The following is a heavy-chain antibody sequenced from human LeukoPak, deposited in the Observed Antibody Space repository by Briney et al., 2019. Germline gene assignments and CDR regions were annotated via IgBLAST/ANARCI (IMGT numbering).Heavy chain of an antibody. CDR3: ARGLYGSGTYELDY. CDR2: ISGSSSPI. CDR1: GLTFSSYG. V-gene: IGHV3-48*01. J-gene: IGHJ4*02. D-gene: IGHD3-10*01. Sequence: GGSLRLSCEASGLTFSSYGMSWVRQAPGKGLEWVSYISGSSSPIYYADSVKRRFTTSRDNAQTSLYLQMNSLRAEDTAVYYCARGLYGSGTYELDYWGQGTLVTVSS.